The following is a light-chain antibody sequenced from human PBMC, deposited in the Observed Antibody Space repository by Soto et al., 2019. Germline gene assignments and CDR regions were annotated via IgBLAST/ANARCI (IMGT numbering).Light chain of an antibody. V-gene: IGLV1-47*02. CDR2: IGD. CDR1: TSNIGTFY. CDR3: AAWDDNLNAYV. J-gene: IGLJ1*01. Sequence: QSVLTQPPSASSTPGQTVTISCSGSTSNIGTFYVYWYQHLPGTAPKLLIYIGDQRASGVSGRFSGSKSGTSASLAISGLRSDDEADYYCAAWDDNLNAYVFGSGTKVTVL.